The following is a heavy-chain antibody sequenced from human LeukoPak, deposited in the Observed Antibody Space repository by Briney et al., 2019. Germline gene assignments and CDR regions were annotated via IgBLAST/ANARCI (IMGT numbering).Heavy chain of an antibody. CDR2: ISYDGSNK. CDR1: GFTFSSYG. V-gene: IGHV3-30*18. D-gene: IGHD6-19*01. J-gene: IGHJ4*02. Sequence: PGGSLRLSCAASGFTFSSYGMHWVRQAPGKGLEWVAVISYDGSNKYYADSVKGRFTISRDNSKNTHYLQMNSLRADDSAVYYCAKGQQWLDLDHWGQGTLVTVSS. CDR3: AKGQQWLDLDH.